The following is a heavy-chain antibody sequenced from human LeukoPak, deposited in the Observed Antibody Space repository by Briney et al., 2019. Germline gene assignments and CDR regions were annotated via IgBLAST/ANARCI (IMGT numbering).Heavy chain of an antibody. CDR3: AREYGYSYGTV. CDR2: IKEDGSEK. CDR1: GFTFNGYW. Sequence: PGGSLRLSCAASGFTFNGYWMSWVRQAPGKGLEWVANIKEDGSEKYYVDSVKGRFTISRDNAKNSLCLQMNSLRAEDTAVYYCAREYGYSYGTVWGQGTLVTVSS. J-gene: IGHJ4*02. V-gene: IGHV3-7*03. D-gene: IGHD5-18*01.